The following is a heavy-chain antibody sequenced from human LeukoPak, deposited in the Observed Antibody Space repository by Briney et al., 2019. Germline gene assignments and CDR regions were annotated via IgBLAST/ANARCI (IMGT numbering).Heavy chain of an antibody. D-gene: IGHD6-13*01. J-gene: IGHJ1*01. V-gene: IGHV4-34*01. CDR2: INHSGST. Sequence: SETLSLTCTVYGGSFSGYYWSWIRQPPGKGLEWIGEINHSGSTNYNPSLKSRVTISVDTSKNQFSLKLSSVTAADTAVYYCAAPAAGTGRGFQHWGQGTLVTVSS. CDR1: GGSFSGYY. CDR3: AAPAAGTGRGFQH.